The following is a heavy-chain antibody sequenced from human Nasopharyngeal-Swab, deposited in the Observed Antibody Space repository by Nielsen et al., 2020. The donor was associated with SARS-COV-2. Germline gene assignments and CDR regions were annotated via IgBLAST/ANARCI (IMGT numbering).Heavy chain of an antibody. CDR1: GASINSSGYY. CDR2: IYYSGST. D-gene: IGHD1-26*01. V-gene: IGHV4-39*01. Sequence: SETLSLTCTVSGASINSSGYYCCWIRHPPGKGLDWTGSIYYSGSTYYNPSLKSQVTISVDTSKNQFSLKLSSVTAADTAVYYCARQISYYNYWGQGTLVTVSS. CDR3: ARQISYYNY. J-gene: IGHJ4*02.